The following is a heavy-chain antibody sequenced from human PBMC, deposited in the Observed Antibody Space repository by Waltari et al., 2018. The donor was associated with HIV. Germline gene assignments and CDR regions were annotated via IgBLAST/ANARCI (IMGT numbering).Heavy chain of an antibody. Sequence: QEQLVESGGGVVQPGESPRLSCVASGFTFDSYGMHWVRQAPGKGLEWGAGGAYNGNKEYYAESVKGRFTISRYNFKDTLYLQMNRLRPEDAAVYYCAKDLLAGTRGGLHYFYGMDVWGQGTTVTVSS. D-gene: IGHD6-19*01. CDR1: GFTFDSYG. J-gene: IGHJ6*02. CDR3: AKDLLAGTRGGLHYFYGMDV. CDR2: GAYNGNKE. V-gene: IGHV3-30*18.